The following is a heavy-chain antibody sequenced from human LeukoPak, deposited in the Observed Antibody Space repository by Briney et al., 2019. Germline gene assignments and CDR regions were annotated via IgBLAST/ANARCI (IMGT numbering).Heavy chain of an antibody. CDR2: IYSGGST. D-gene: IGHD2-15*01. J-gene: IGHJ4*02. Sequence: GGSLRLSCAASGFTVSSNYMSWVRQAPGKGLEWVSVIYSGGSTYYADSVQGRFTISRDNSKNTLYLQMSSLRAEITVGYYCARACSGGSCNFDYWGQGTLVTVSS. CDR1: GFTVSSNY. CDR3: ARACSGGSCNFDY. V-gene: IGHV3-53*01.